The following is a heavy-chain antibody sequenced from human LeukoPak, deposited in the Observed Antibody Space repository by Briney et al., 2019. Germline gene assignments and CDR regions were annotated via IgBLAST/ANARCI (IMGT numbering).Heavy chain of an antibody. CDR1: GFTVSSNS. V-gene: IGHV3-23*01. J-gene: IGHJ3*02. D-gene: IGHD1-26*01. CDR3: AKAWRRELRHDAFDI. Sequence: PGGSLRLSCTVSGFTVSSNSMSWVRQAPGKGLEWVSAISGSGGSTYYADSVKGRFTISRDNSKNTLYLQMNSLRAEDTAVYYCAKAWRRELRHDAFDIWGQGTMVTVSS. CDR2: ISGSGGST.